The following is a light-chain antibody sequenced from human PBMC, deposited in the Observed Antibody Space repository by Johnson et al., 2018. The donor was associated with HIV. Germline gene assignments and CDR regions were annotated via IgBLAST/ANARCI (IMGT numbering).Light chain of an antibody. Sequence: LTQPPSVSAAPGQKVTISCSGSSSNIGDNYVSWYQQLPGTAPKLLIYENTKRPSGIPDRFSGSKSGTSATLGITGLQTGDEGDYYCGTWDRSLSAGGVFGTGTKVTVL. CDR2: ENT. CDR3: GTWDRSLSAGGV. V-gene: IGLV1-51*02. J-gene: IGLJ1*01. CDR1: SSNIGDNY.